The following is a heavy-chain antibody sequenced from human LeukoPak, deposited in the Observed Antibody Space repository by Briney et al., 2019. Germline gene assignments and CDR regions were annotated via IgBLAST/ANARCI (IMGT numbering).Heavy chain of an antibody. V-gene: IGHV4-34*01. D-gene: IGHD3-9*01. CDR3: ARGLFDYDILTGYPPPDAFDI. CDR2: INHSGGT. Sequence: SETLSLTCAVYGGSFGGYYWSWIRQPPGKGLEWIGEINHSGGTNYNPSLKSRVTISVDTSKNQFSLKLSSVTAADTAVYYCARGLFDYDILTGYPPPDAFDIWGQGTMVTVSS. J-gene: IGHJ3*02. CDR1: GGSFGGYY.